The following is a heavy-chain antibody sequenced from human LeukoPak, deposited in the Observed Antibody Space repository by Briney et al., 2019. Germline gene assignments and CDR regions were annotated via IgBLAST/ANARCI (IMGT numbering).Heavy chain of an antibody. V-gene: IGHV1-18*04. CDR3: ARDIRGYSGNDL. J-gene: IGHJ5*02. Sequence: GASVKVSCKASGYTFTGYYIHWVRQAPGQGLEWMGWISAYNGNTNYAQKLQGRVTMTTDTSTSTAYMELRSLRSDDTAVYYCARDIRGYSGNDLWGQGALVTVSS. CDR2: ISAYNGNT. D-gene: IGHD5-12*01. CDR1: GYTFTGYY.